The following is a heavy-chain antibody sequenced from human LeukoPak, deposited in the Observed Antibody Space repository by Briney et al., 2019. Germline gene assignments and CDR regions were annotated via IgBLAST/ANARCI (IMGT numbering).Heavy chain of an antibody. CDR3: AKDSYYDSRRPDY. V-gene: IGHV3-30*18. CDR1: GFTFSSYG. J-gene: IGHJ4*02. Sequence: GGSLRLSCAASGFTFSSYGMHGVRQAPGKGLEWVAVISYDGSNKYYADSVKGRFTISRDNSKNTLYLQMNSLRAEDTAVYYCAKDSYYDSRRPDYWGQGTLVTVSS. D-gene: IGHD3-22*01. CDR2: ISYDGSNK.